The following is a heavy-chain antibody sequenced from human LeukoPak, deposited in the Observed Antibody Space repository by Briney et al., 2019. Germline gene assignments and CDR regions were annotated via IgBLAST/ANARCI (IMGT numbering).Heavy chain of an antibody. D-gene: IGHD3-22*01. V-gene: IGHV4-34*01. Sequence: SETLSLTCAVYGGSFSGYYWSWIRQPPGKGLEWIGEINHSGGTNYNPSLKSRVTISVDTSKNQFSLKLSSVTAADTAVYYCARRSYDGSGYYYVDYWGQGTLVTVSS. CDR3: ARRSYDGSGYYYVDY. J-gene: IGHJ4*02. CDR1: GGSFSGYY. CDR2: INHSGGT.